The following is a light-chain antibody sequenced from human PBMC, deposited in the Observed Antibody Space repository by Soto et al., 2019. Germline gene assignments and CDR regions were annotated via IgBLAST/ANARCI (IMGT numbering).Light chain of an antibody. Sequence: QSALTQPASVSGSAGQSIAISCTGSSSDVGIYNYVSWYQQHPGKVPKLIIYEVNSRPSGVSIRFSGSKSGNTASLTISGLQPEDEADYYCSSYTTSSPRVFGTGTKVTVL. V-gene: IGLV2-14*01. CDR3: SSYTTSSPRV. J-gene: IGLJ1*01. CDR2: EVN. CDR1: SSDVGIYNY.